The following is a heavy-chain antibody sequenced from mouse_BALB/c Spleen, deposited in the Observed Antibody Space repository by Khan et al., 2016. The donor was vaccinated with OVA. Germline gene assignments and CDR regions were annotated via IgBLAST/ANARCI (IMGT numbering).Heavy chain of an antibody. CDR3: SRSGFSSFAY. CDR2: INPNNGDT. V-gene: IGHV1S81*02. Sequence: QVQLQQPGAELVKPGASVKLSCKASGYTFTSYYIYWVKQRPGQGLEWIGGINPNNGDTYFNEKFKSKATLTVDRSSSTAYMQLSSLTSEDSAVYYCSRSGFSSFAYWGRGTQVTVSA. J-gene: IGHJ3*01. CDR1: GYTFTSYY. D-gene: IGHD3-2*02.